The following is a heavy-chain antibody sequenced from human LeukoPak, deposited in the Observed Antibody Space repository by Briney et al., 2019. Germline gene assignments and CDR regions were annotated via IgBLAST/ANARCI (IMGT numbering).Heavy chain of an antibody. CDR3: AKDSLKDQGINYFDY. CDR1: GFTFSSYW. CDR2: IKQDGSEK. V-gene: IGHV3-7*01. Sequence: SGGSLRLSCAASGFTFSSYWMSWVRQAPGKGLEWVANIKQDGSEKYYVDSVKGRFTISRDNAKNSLYLQMNSLRAEDTAVYYCAKDSLKDQGINYFDYWGQGTLVTVSS. D-gene: IGHD5-24*01. J-gene: IGHJ4*02.